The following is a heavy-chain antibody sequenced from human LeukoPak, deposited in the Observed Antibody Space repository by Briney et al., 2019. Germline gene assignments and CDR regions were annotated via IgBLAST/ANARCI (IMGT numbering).Heavy chain of an antibody. CDR3: TRVSLVAASVFFDY. J-gene: IGHJ4*02. CDR2: IRSKAYGGTT. Sequence: GGSLRLSCTASGFTFGDYAMSWVRQAPGMGLEWVSFIRSKAYGGTTEYAASVKGRFTISRDDSKSIAYLQMNSLKTEDTAVYYCTRVSLVAASVFFDYWGQGTLVTVSS. V-gene: IGHV3-49*04. D-gene: IGHD2-15*01. CDR1: GFTFGDYA.